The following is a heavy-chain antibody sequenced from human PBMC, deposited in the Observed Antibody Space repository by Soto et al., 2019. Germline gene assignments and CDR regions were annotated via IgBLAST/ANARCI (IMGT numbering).Heavy chain of an antibody. D-gene: IGHD6-13*01. CDR2: ISGSGGSS. CDR1: GFAFSTYA. CDR3: AKVTKRAAAGRYEYYKYGMDV. J-gene: IGHJ6*02. V-gene: IGHV3-23*01. Sequence: PGGSLRLSCEAAGFAFSTYAMTWVRQAPGKGLEWVSVISGSGGSSYYAASVKGRFTISRDNSKNTLFLQMNGLRAEDTAVYYCAKVTKRAAAGRYEYYKYGMDVWGQGTAVTV.